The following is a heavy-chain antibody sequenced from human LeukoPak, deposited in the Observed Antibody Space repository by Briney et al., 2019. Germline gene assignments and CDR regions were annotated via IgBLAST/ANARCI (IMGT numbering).Heavy chain of an antibody. CDR2: INSDGSST. Sequence: GGSLRLSCAASGFTFSSYWMHWVRQAPGKGLVWVSRINSDGSSTSYADSVKGRFTISRDNAKNTLYLQMNSLRAEDMALYYCAKGLHRYSSSWEIDYWGQGTLVTVSS. D-gene: IGHD6-13*01. J-gene: IGHJ4*02. CDR3: AKGLHRYSSSWEIDY. V-gene: IGHV3-74*01. CDR1: GFTFSSYW.